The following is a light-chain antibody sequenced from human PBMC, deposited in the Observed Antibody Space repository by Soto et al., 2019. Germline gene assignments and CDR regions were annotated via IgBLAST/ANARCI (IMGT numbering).Light chain of an antibody. J-gene: IGKJ1*01. Sequence: EIAVTQSPGTLSLSPGERATLSCRASQSIKRSSLAWYQQKPGQAPRLLIYGASSRATGIPDRFSGSGSGTDSTLTISRLEPEDFAVYYCHQYGSFPPWTFGQGTKVEIK. CDR1: QSIKRSS. CDR2: GAS. CDR3: HQYGSFPPWT. V-gene: IGKV3-20*01.